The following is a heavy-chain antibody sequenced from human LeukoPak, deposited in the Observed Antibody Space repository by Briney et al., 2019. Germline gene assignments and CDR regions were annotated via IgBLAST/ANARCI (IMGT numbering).Heavy chain of an antibody. V-gene: IGHV3-23*01. J-gene: IGHJ6*03. D-gene: IGHD6-19*01. CDR3: ARDRTVAKNYYYYYMDV. CDR2: ISGSGGST. CDR1: GFTFSSYA. Sequence: GGSLRLSCAASGFTFSSYAMSWVRQAPGKGLEWVSAISGSGGSTYYADSVKGRFTISRDNAKNSLYLQMNSLRAEDTAVYYCARDRTVAKNYYYYYMDVWGKGTTVTVSS.